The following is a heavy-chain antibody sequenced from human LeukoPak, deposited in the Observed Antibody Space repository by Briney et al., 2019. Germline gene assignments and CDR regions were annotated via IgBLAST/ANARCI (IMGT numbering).Heavy chain of an antibody. CDR1: GGSFSGYY. J-gene: IGHJ4*02. CDR2: INHSGST. CDR3: ARGGIAMHDY. D-gene: IGHD3-10*01. Sequence: NTSETLSLTCAVYGGSFSGYYWSWIRQPPGKGLEWIGGINHSGSTNYNPSLKSRVTISVDTSKNQFSLKLSSVAAADTAVYYCARGGIAMHDYWGQGTLVTVSS. V-gene: IGHV4-34*01.